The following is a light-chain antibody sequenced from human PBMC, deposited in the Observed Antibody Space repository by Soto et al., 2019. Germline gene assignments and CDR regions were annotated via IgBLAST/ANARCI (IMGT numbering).Light chain of an antibody. CDR3: QVWDSSSDRYV. CDR1: NIRSKS. CDR2: DDS. J-gene: IGLJ1*01. V-gene: IGLV3-21*02. Sequence: SYELTQPPSVSVAPGQTARITCGGNNIRSKSVHWYQQKPGQAPVLVVCDDSVRPSGIPERFSGSNSENTATLTISRVEAGDEADYFCQVWDSSSDRYVFGAGTKVTVL.